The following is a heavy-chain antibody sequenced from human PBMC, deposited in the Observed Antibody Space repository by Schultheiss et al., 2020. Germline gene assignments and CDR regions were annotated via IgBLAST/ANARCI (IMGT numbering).Heavy chain of an antibody. CDR2: ISYDGSNK. Sequence: GGSLRLSCAASGFTFSSYGMHWVRQAPGKGLEWVAVISYDGSNKYYADSVKGRFTISRDNSKNTLYLQMNSLRAEDTAVYYCASRDGYTDIDYWGQGTL. CDR3: ASRDGYTDIDY. D-gene: IGHD5-24*01. CDR1: GFTFSSYG. V-gene: IGHV3-30*03. J-gene: IGHJ4*02.